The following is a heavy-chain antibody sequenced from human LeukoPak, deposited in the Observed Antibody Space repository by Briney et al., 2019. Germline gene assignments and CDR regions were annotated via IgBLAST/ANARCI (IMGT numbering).Heavy chain of an antibody. CDR2: IYYSGRT. J-gene: IGHJ1*01. V-gene: IGHV4-39*01. CDR3: ARRRYYDGSGYLE. CDR1: GDSVSRSDSY. D-gene: IGHD3-22*01. Sequence: PSETLSLTCSASGDSVSRSDSYWDWIRQPPGKGLEWIGTIYYSGRTYYSPSLKSRVTMSVDPSNNQFPLNLRSVTAADTAVYYCARRRYYDGSGYLEWGQGTLLSVSS.